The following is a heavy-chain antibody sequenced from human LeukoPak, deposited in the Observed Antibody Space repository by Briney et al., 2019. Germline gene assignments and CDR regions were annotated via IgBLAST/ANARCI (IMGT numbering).Heavy chain of an antibody. CDR1: GGSISGYY. D-gene: IGHD3-10*01. CDR3: ARYGSGSYHFDY. Sequence: SETLSLTCTVSGGSISGYYWGWIRQPPGKGLEWIGFIHYSGSTNYNPSLKSRVTISVDTSKNQFSLKLSSLTAADTAVYYCARYGSGSYHFDYWGQGTLLTVSS. CDR2: IHYSGST. J-gene: IGHJ4*02. V-gene: IGHV4-59*01.